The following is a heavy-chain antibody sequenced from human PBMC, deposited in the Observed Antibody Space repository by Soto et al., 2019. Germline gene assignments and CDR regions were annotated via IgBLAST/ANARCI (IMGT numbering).Heavy chain of an antibody. V-gene: IGHV1-18*01. J-gene: IGHJ6*02. CDR3: AKNGQPPYYYYGLDV. CDR1: GYTFTRYG. Sequence: GASVKVSCKASGYTFTRYGTSWVRQAPGQGLEWMGWISGYNGDTNYAQKFQDRVSMTIDTSTGTAYMELRSLTSDDTAIYYCAKNGQPPYYYYGLDVWGQGTKVTVS. D-gene: IGHD2-8*01. CDR2: ISGYNGDT.